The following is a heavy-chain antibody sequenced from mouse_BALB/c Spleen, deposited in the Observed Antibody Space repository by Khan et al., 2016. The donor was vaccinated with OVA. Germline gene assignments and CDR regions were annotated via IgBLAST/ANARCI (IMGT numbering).Heavy chain of an antibody. CDR1: GYSFTGYF. D-gene: IGHD1-1*01. CDR3: ARKNGSDFDY. J-gene: IGHJ2*01. CDR2: INPHIGET. Sequence: VQLQQSGPELVKPGASVKISCKASGYSFTGYFMNWVMQSHGKSLEWIGRINPHIGETLYNQKFKGKATLTVDESSRTAQLELRSLASEDSAVYYCARKNGSDFDYWGQGTTLTVSS. V-gene: IGHV1-20*02.